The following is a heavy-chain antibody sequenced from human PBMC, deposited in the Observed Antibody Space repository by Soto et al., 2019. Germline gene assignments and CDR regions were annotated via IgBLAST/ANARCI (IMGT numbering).Heavy chain of an antibody. D-gene: IGHD1-7*01. CDR3: ARESNYGDFDY. Sequence: PSETLSLTCTVSGGSISNYYWSWIRQPPGKGLEWIGYIYYSGSTNYNPSLKSRVTISVDTSKNQFSLKLSSVTAVDTAVYYCARESNYGDFDYWGQGTLVTV. CDR1: GGSISNYY. J-gene: IGHJ4*02. V-gene: IGHV4-59*01. CDR2: IYYSGST.